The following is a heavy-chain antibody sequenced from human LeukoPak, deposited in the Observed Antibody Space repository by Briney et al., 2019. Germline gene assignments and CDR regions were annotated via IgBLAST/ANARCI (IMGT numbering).Heavy chain of an antibody. V-gene: IGHV3-30*04. Sequence: GRSLRLSCAASGFTFSSYAMHWVRQAPGKGLEWEAVISYDGSNKYYADSVKGRFTISRDNSKNTLYLQMNSLGAEDTAVYYCASLFHGGSYSGGAYWGQGTLVTVSS. CDR2: ISYDGSNK. J-gene: IGHJ4*02. D-gene: IGHD1-26*01. CDR3: ASLFHGGSYSGGAY. CDR1: GFTFSSYA.